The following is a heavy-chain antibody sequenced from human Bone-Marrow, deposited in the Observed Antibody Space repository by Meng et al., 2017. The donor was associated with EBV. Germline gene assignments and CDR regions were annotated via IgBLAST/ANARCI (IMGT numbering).Heavy chain of an antibody. Sequence: QQSRQSLGQPSGTRPSPCAVPGGSISSSNWWSWVRQPPGKGLEWIGEIYHSGSTNYNPSLKSRVTISVDKSKNQFSLKLSSVTAADTAVYYCLLQVQDDDYWGQGTLVTVSS. CDR3: LLQVQDDDY. CDR2: IYHSGST. D-gene: IGHD1-1*01. CDR1: GGSISSSNW. J-gene: IGHJ4*02. V-gene: IGHV4-4*02.